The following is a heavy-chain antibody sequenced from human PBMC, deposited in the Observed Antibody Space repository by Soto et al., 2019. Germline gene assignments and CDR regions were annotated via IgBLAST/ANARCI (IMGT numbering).Heavy chain of an antibody. J-gene: IGHJ3*02. CDR3: ARDPTLYYSSGWFDAFDI. CDR1: GFTFSSYA. D-gene: IGHD6-19*01. Sequence: QVQLVESGGGVVQPGRSLRLSCAASGFTFSSYAMHWVRQAPGKGLEWVAVISYDGSIKYYADSVKGRFTISRDNSKNTLYLQMNSLRAEDTAVYYCARDPTLYYSSGWFDAFDIWGQGTMVTVSS. CDR2: ISYDGSIK. V-gene: IGHV3-30-3*01.